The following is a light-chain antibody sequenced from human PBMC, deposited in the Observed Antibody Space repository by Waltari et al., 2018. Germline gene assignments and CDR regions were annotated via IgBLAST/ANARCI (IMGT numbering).Light chain of an antibody. CDR2: YDS. V-gene: IGLV3-21*04. CDR3: QVWDTSIDLSV. J-gene: IGLJ1*01. CDR1: NIAHKN. Sequence: SYVLTQAPSVSVAPGETATITFGGNNIAHKNVHWYQQKPGQAPVLVIFYDSDRPSGIPERFSGSNSGNTATLTISRAEAGDEADYYCQVWDTSIDLSVFGTGTKVTVL.